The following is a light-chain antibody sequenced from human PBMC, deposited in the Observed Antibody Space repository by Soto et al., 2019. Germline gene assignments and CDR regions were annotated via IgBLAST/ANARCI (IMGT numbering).Light chain of an antibody. CDR1: QSISRW. CDR2: GAS. Sequence: DIHMTQSPSTLSASGGDGVFLNCRASQSISRWLAWYQQRPGQAPNLLIYGASILASGVPSMFIGSGSGTEFTLTISSLQPDDFAIYYCQQYNSYRWTFGQGTKVDIK. J-gene: IGKJ1*01. CDR3: QQYNSYRWT. V-gene: IGKV1-5*01.